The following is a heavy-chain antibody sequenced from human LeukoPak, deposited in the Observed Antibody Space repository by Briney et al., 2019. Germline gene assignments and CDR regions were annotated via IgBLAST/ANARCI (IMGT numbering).Heavy chain of an antibody. Sequence: GGSLRLSCAASGFTSSNYAMSWVRQAPGEGLEWVSSISGSGGSTYYADSVKGRFTISRDSSKNTLFLQMNSLRVVDTAVYYCAKGWMFGDLLYCWGQGTLVTVSS. D-gene: IGHD3-10*02. CDR3: AKGWMFGDLLYC. CDR1: GFTSSNYA. CDR2: ISGSGGST. J-gene: IGHJ4*02. V-gene: IGHV3-23*01.